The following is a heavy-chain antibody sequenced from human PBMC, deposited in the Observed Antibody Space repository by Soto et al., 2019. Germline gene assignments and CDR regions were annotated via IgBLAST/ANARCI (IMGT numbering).Heavy chain of an antibody. CDR1: GFIFSDYG. CDR2: ISGYSGNA. J-gene: IGHJ4*02. Sequence: GASVEVCCKASGFIFSDYGINWVRQAPGQGLEWMGWISGYSGNANLAQKFQGRVTMTIDKSTRTAYMELRSLKSDDTAIYYCAKRTSGTTWGESDYWGQGTLVTVSS. CDR3: AKRTSGTTWGESDY. D-gene: IGHD4-17*01. V-gene: IGHV1-18*04.